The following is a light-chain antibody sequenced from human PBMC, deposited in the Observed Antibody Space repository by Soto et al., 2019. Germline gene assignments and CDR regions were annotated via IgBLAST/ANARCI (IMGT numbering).Light chain of an antibody. J-gene: IGKJ5*01. Sequence: EIVLTQSPGTLSLSPWERATLSCRASQSVRNNNLDWYQQKPGQAPRLLIYGASIRATGIPDRFSGSGSGTDFTLTISRLEPEDFALYYCQQYGSSAPITFGQGTRLEIK. CDR2: GAS. CDR3: QQYGSSAPIT. V-gene: IGKV3-20*01. CDR1: QSVRNNN.